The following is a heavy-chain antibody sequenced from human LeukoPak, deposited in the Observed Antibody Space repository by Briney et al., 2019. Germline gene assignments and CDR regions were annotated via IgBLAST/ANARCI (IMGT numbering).Heavy chain of an antibody. J-gene: IGHJ4*02. CDR1: GYRFTSYW. V-gene: IGHV5-51*01. D-gene: IGHD3-9*01. Sequence: GESLKISCKGSGYRFTSYWIGWVRQMPGKGLEWMGIIYPGDSDTRYSPSLQGQVTISADKSISTAYLQWSSLKASDTAMYYCARLRYDILTGYYGPTYFDYWGQGTLVTVSS. CDR2: IYPGDSDT. CDR3: ARLRYDILTGYYGPTYFDY.